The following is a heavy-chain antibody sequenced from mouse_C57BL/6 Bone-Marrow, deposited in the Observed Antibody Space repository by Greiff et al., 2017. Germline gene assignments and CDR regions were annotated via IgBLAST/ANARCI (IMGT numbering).Heavy chain of an antibody. D-gene: IGHD1-1*01. CDR3: ARPGSSYEFAD. CDR1: GFTFSDYG. J-gene: IGHJ3*01. CDR2: ISSGSSTI. Sequence: EVQLVESGGGLVKPGGSLKLSCAASGFTFSDYGMHWVRQAPEKGLEWVAYISSGSSTIYYADTVKGRFTISRDNANNTLFLQLTSLRAEDTAMYYCARPGSSYEFADWGQGTLVTVSA. V-gene: IGHV5-17*01.